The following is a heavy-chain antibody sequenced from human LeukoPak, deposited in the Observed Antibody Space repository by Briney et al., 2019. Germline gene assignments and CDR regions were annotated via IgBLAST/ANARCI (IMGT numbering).Heavy chain of an antibody. V-gene: IGHV4-34*01. CDR3: ARPSYSGSYFFDY. D-gene: IGHD1-26*01. CDR1: GGSFSGYY. CDR2: INHSGST. J-gene: IGHJ4*02. Sequence: PSETLSLTCAVYGGSFSGYYWSWLRQPPGKGLEWIGEINHSGSTNYNPSLKSRVTISVDTSKNQFSLKLSSVTAADTAVYYCARPSYSGSYFFDYWGQGTLVTVSS.